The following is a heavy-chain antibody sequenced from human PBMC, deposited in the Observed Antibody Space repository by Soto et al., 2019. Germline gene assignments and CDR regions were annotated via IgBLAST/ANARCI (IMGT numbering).Heavy chain of an antibody. V-gene: IGHV3-23*01. CDR2: ISGSGGST. CDR3: AKAARASVVVVAATLDRGYGMDV. Sequence: GGSLRLSCAASGFTFSSYAMSWVRQAPGKGLEWVSAISGSGGSTYYADSVKGRFTISRDNSKNTLYLQMNSLRAEDTAVYYCAKAARASVVVVAATLDRGYGMDVWGQGTTVTVSS. D-gene: IGHD2-15*01. J-gene: IGHJ6*02. CDR1: GFTFSSYA.